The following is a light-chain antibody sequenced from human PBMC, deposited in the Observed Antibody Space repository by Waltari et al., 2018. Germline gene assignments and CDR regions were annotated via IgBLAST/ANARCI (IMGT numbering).Light chain of an antibody. V-gene: IGLV2-23*02. CDR2: EVL. CDR3: CSYAVRNIWV. J-gene: IGLJ3*02. CDR1: SSEAGFYNL. Sequence: QSALTQPASASGSPGQSITIHSTETSSEAGFYNLLHWYQQHPDQSPKLMVYEVLDRASGVSNRFSGSKSGNTASLTISGLQAEDEADYFCCSYAVRNIWVFGGGTKLTVL.